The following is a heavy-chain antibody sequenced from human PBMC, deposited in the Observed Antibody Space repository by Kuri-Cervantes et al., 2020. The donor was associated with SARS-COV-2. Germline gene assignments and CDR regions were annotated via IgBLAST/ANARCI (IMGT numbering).Heavy chain of an antibody. CDR2: ITRSSVYI. Sequence: GESLKISCVASGFTFSAYTLNWVRQAPGKGLEWVSSITRSSVYISYADSLKGRFTISRDNSKNTLYLQMNSLRAEDTAVYYCAREGTYALDIWGQGTMVTVSS. J-gene: IGHJ3*02. CDR3: AREGTYALDI. CDR1: GFTFSAYT. D-gene: IGHD1-1*01. V-gene: IGHV3-21*01.